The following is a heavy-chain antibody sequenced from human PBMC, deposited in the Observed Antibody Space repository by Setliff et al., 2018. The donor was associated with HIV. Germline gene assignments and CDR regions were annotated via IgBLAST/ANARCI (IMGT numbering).Heavy chain of an antibody. CDR1: GFTVSSNY. D-gene: IGHD3-10*01. CDR2: IYGGGTT. V-gene: IGHV3-66*02. J-gene: IGHJ4*02. CDR3: ARELYREWDY. Sequence: GESLKISCAASGFTVSSNYMSWVRQAPGKGLEWVSVIYGGGTTHYADSVKGRFTISRDNSKNTVYLQMNSLRVEDTAVYYCARELYREWDYWGQGKMVTVSS.